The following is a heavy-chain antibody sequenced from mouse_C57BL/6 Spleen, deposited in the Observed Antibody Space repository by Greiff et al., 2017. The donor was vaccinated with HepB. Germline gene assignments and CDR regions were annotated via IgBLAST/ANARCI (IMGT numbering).Heavy chain of an antibody. CDR1: GYSITSGYY. D-gene: IGHD2-2*01. Sequence: VQLKESGPGLVKPSQSLSLTCSVTGYSITSGYYWNWIRQFPGNKLEWMGYISYDGSNNYNPSLKNRISITRDTSKNQFFLKLNSVTTEDTATYYCARAGGGYYYAMDYWGQGTSVTVSS. V-gene: IGHV3-6*01. CDR3: ARAGGGYYYAMDY. CDR2: ISYDGSN. J-gene: IGHJ4*01.